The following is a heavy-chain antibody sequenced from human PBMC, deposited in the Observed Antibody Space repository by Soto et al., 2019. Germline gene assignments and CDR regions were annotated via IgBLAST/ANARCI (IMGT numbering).Heavy chain of an antibody. Sequence: SETLSLTCSVSGASINNFAYYWGWIRQPPGKGLGWIGTVYYNENTYYNPSLKSRVAISVDMAKNQFSLNLRSVTAADTAIYFCARRERYYGSPGWFDPWGQGTLVTVSS. CDR2: VYYNENT. CDR3: ARRERYYGSPGWFDP. J-gene: IGHJ5*01. V-gene: IGHV4-39*01. D-gene: IGHD3-10*01. CDR1: GASINNFAYY.